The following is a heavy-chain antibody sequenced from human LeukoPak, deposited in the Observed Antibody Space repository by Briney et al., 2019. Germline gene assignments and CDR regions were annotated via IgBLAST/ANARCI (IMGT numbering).Heavy chain of an antibody. CDR3: AKDRVGAAEAVDY. CDR2: IWYDGTNK. CDR1: GFSFSDYG. J-gene: IGHJ4*02. Sequence: PGGSLRLSCAASGFSFSDYGMHWVRQAPGKGLEWVAIIWYDGTNKYYTDSVRGRFTISRDNSKSTLYLQMNSLTAEDTAVYYCAKDRVGAAEAVDYWGQGTLVTVSS. D-gene: IGHD6-13*01. V-gene: IGHV3-30*02.